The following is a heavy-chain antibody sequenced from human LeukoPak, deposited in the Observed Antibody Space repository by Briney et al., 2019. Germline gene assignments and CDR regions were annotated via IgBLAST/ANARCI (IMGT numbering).Heavy chain of an antibody. CDR1: GFTFDDHA. J-gene: IGHJ4*02. Sequence: PGRSLRLSCAASGFTFDDHAMHWVRLAPGKGLEWVSGISWNSATIVYADSVKGRFTISRDNSKNSLYLQMNSLRAEDTAVYYCAKEGGVRDYYDSSGFDYWGQGTLVTVSS. V-gene: IGHV3-9*01. CDR3: AKEGGVRDYYDSSGFDY. D-gene: IGHD3-22*01. CDR2: ISWNSATI.